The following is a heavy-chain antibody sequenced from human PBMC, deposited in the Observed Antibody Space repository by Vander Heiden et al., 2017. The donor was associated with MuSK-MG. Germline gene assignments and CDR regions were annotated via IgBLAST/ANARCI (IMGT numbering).Heavy chain of an antibody. CDR2: IYYDGSNK. V-gene: IGHV3-33*06. D-gene: IGHD6-19*01. Sequence: QAPVAESGGGVVQPGTALRLSCAAPGFPFSSYGMHWVRQAPGKGLEWVAIIYYDGSNKCYADSVKGRFTISRDNSKNTVFLQMNSLSAEDTAVYFCAKGRGSGWLDSWGQGTLVTVSS. J-gene: IGHJ4*02. CDR3: AKGRGSGWLDS. CDR1: GFPFSSYG.